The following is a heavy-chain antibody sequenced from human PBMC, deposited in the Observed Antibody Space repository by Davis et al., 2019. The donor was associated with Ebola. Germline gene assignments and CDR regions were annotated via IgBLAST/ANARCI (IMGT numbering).Heavy chain of an antibody. CDR2: IIPIFGTA. Sequence: AASVKVSCKASGGTFSSYAISWVRQAPGQGLEWMGGIIPIFGTANYAQKFQGRVTITADKSTSTAYMELSSLRSEDTAVYYCAVLLVATIPFDYWGQGTLVTVSS. J-gene: IGHJ4*02. D-gene: IGHD5-12*01. CDR3: AVLLVATIPFDY. V-gene: IGHV1-69*06. CDR1: GGTFSSYA.